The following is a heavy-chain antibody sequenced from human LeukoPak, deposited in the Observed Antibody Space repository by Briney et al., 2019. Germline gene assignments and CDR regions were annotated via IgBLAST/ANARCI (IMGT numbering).Heavy chain of an antibody. D-gene: IGHD4-17*01. V-gene: IGHV1-69*06. CDR3: VTRVRGYGDFYYYYYYMDV. CDR2: IIPIFGTA. J-gene: IGHJ6*03. CDR1: GCTFSSYA. Sequence: SVKVSCKASGCTFSSYAISWVRQAPGQGLEWMGGIIPIFGTANYAQKFQGRVTITADKSTSTAYMELSSLRSEDTAVYYCVTRVRGYGDFYYYYYYMDVWGKGTTVTVSS.